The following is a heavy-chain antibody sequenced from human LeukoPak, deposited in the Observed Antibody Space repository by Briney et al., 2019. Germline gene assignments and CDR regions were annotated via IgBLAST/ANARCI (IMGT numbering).Heavy chain of an antibody. CDR2: INHSGST. D-gene: IGHD3-16*01. J-gene: IGHJ5*02. CDR1: GGSFSGYY. Sequence: PSETLSLTCAVYGGSFSGYYWSWIRQPPGKGLEWIGEINHSGSTNYNPSLKSRVTISVDTSKNQFSLKLSSVTAADTAVYYWARGGGYNWFDPWGQGTLVTVSS. CDR3: ARGGGYNWFDP. V-gene: IGHV4-34*01.